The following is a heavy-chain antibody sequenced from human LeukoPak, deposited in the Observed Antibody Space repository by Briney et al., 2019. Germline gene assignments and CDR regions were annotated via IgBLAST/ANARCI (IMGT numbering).Heavy chain of an antibody. CDR3: ARSKFSGFWSGSNYYYYYMDV. D-gene: IGHD3-3*01. CDR1: GGSITNSTYY. V-gene: IGHV4-39*07. Sequence: SETLSLSCSVSGGSITNSTYYWAWVRQPPGKGLEWIGSIYYSGSTYYNPSLKSRVTISVDTSKNQFSLKLSSVTAADTAVYYCARSKFSGFWSGSNYYYYYMDVWGKGTTVTVSS. J-gene: IGHJ6*03. CDR2: IYYSGST.